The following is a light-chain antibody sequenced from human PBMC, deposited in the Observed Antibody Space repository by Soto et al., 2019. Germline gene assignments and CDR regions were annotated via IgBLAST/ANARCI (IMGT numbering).Light chain of an antibody. V-gene: IGLV2-14*03. Sequence: QSALTQPASVSGSSGQSITISCTGTSSDVGGYNFVSWYQQHPGKVPKLMIFDVNRRPSGVSDRFSGSKSGNTASLTISGLHAEDEGNYYCCSYTSSSTHVFGSGTKLTVL. CDR3: CSYTSSSTHV. J-gene: IGLJ1*01. CDR2: DVN. CDR1: SSDVGGYNF.